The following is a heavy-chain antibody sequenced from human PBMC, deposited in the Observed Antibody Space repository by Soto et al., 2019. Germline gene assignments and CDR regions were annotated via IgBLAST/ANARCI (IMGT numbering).Heavy chain of an antibody. Sequence: EVQLLESGGGLVQPGGSLRLSCAASGFTFSSYAINWVRQAPGKGLEWVSRISGGGSSTFYADSVKGRFTISRDNSKSTLYLQMNRQRVEHTNVYYRAKFTTAPGIFDIWGQGTMVTVCS. CDR3: AKFTTAPGIFDI. D-gene: IGHD3-3*01. V-gene: IGHV3-23*01. J-gene: IGHJ3*02. CDR1: GFTFSSYA. CDR2: ISGGGSST.